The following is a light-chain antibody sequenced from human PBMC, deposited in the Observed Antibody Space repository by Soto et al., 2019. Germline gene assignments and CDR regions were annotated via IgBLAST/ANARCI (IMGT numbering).Light chain of an antibody. CDR3: QPYNNWPLT. CDR1: QSVSSY. CDR2: GTS. J-gene: IGKJ4*01. V-gene: IGKV3-15*01. Sequence: EIVLTQSPATLSLSPGERATLSCRASQSVSSYLAWYQHKPGQTPRLLIYGTSTRATGVPTRFSGSRSGAEFTLTINSLQSEDFAVYYCQPYNNWPLTFGGGTKVDI.